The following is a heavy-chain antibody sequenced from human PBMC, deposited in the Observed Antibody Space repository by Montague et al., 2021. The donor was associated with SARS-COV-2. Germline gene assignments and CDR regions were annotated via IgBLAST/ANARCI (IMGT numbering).Heavy chain of an antibody. D-gene: IGHD3-9*01. CDR1: GFTFSSYA. CDR2: ISYDGSNK. J-gene: IGHJ6*02. CDR3: ARDPFYYDILTGYIYPAYYYYYGMDV. V-gene: IGHV3-30-3*01. Sequence: SLRLSCAASGFTFSSYAMHWVRQAPGKGLEWVAVISYDGSNKYYSDSVKSRFTISRDNSKNTLYLQMNSLRAEDTAVYYCARDPFYYDILTGYIYPAYYYYYGMDVWGQGTTVTVSS.